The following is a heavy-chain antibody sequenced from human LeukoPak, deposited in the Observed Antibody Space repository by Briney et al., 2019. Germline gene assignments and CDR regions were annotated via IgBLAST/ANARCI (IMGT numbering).Heavy chain of an antibody. CDR2: IYYSGST. D-gene: IGHD6-13*01. J-gene: IGHJ4*02. Sequence: TETLSLTCTVSGGSISSYYWSWIRQPPGKGLEWIGYIYYSGSTNYNPSLKRRVTISVDTSKNQFSLKLSSVTAADTAVYYCARMDAFDSSSWYDYWGQGTLVSVSS. CDR1: GGSISSYY. CDR3: ARMDAFDSSSWYDY. V-gene: IGHV4-59*08.